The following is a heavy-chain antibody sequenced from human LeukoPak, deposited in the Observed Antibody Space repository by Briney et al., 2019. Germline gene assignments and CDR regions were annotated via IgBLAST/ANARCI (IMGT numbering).Heavy chain of an antibody. J-gene: IGHJ5*02. CDR1: GGTFSSYA. V-gene: IGHV1-69*04. CDR3: ARDSTAVAGGNWFDP. Sequence: ASVKVSCKASGGTFSSYAISWVRQAPGQGLEWMGRIIPIFGIANYAQKFQGRVTITTDKSTSTAYMELSSLRSEDTAVYCCARDSTAVAGGNWFDPWGQGTLVTVSS. D-gene: IGHD6-19*01. CDR2: IIPIFGIA.